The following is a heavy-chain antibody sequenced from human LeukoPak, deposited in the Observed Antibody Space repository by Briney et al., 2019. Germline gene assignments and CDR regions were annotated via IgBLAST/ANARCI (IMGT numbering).Heavy chain of an antibody. CDR3: AKQDIVVVPADGGVFDY. CDR1: GFTFSSYA. D-gene: IGHD2-2*01. CDR2: ISGSGGST. J-gene: IGHJ4*02. Sequence: PGGSLRLSCAASGFTFSSYAMSWVRQAPGKGLEWVSAISGSGGSTYYADSVKGRFTISRDNSKNTLYLQMNSLRAEDTAVYYCAKQDIVVVPADGGVFDYWGQGTLVTVSS. V-gene: IGHV3-23*01.